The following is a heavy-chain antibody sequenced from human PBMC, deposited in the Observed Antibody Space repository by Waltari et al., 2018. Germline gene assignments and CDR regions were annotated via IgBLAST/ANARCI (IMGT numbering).Heavy chain of an antibody. CDR2: IYSGGNT. D-gene: IGHD5-18*01. V-gene: IGHV3-53*01. Sequence: EVQLVESGGGLIQPGGSLRPSWEAPGLTVGRNYMSWVRQAPGKGLEWLSAIYSGGNTFYADSVKGRFNISIDNSKNTLYLQMNSLRVDDTAVYYCARDDSYGQFMRFDFWGQGTVVTVSS. CDR1: GLTVGRNY. CDR3: ARDDSYGQFMRFDF. J-gene: IGHJ4*02.